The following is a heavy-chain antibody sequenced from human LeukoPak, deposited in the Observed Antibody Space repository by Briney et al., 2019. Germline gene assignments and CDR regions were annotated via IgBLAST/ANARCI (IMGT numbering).Heavy chain of an antibody. V-gene: IGHV4-34*01. J-gene: IGHJ6*03. CDR1: GGSFSGYY. CDR3: ARGRSGYPYSYYYYYMDV. CDR2: INHSGST. Sequence: SETLSLACAVYGGSFSGYYWSWVRQPQGKGREWIGEINHSGSTNYNPSLKSRITISVDTSKNQFYLKLSSVTAADTDVYCCARGRSGYPYSYYYYYMDVWGKGTTVTVSS. D-gene: IGHD3-22*01.